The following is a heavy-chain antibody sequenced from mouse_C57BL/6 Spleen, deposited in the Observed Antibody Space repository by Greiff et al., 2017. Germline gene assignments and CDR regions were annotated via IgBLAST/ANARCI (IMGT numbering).Heavy chain of an antibody. CDR3: ARRSSGYYFDY. D-gene: IGHD3-2*02. CDR2: IDPSDSYT. Sequence: QVQLQQPGAELVKPGASVTLSCKASGYTFTSYWMQWVKQRPGQGLEWIGEIDPSDSYTNYNQKFKGKATLTVDTSSSTAYMQLSSLTSEDSAVYYCARRSSGYYFDYWGQGTTLTVSS. CDR1: GYTFTSYW. V-gene: IGHV1-50*01. J-gene: IGHJ2*01.